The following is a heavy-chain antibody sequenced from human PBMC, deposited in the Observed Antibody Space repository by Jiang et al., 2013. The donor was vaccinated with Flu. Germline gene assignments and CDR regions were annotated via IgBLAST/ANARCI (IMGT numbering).Heavy chain of an antibody. CDR3: ARGRPIDS. V-gene: IGHV3-48*02. CDR1: GFTFSTYS. J-gene: IGHJ4*02. CDR2: ISAGSTGI. Sequence: VQLVESGGGLIQPGGPVRLSCAASGFTFSTYSMSWVRQAPGKGLEWLSDISAGSTGIYYADSVKGRFTISRDDAKNALYLQMNSLRDEDTALYFCARGRPIDSWGRGALVTVSS.